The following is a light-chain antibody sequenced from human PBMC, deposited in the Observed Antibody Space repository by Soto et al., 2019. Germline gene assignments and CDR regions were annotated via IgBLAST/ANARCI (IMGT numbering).Light chain of an antibody. V-gene: IGLV2-14*01. CDR3: SSYTGSTSYV. CDR1: SSDVGGYNY. J-gene: IGLJ1*01. CDR2: DVS. Sequence: QSVLPQPASVSGSPGQSITISCTGTSSDVGGYNYVSWYQQHPGKAPKLMIYDVSYRPSGVSNRFSGSKSGDTASLTISGLQAEDEADYYCSSYTGSTSYVFGTGTKVTVL.